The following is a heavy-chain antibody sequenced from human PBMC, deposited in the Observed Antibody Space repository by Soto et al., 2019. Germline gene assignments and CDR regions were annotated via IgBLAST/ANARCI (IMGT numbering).Heavy chain of an antibody. CDR3: ARVKVGVGSDLFDY. D-gene: IGHD3-3*01. V-gene: IGHV4-31*03. CDR1: GGSISSGGYY. CDR2: IYYSGST. Sequence: SETLSLTCTVSGGSISSGGYYWSWTRQHPGKGLEWIGYIYYSGSTYYNPSLKSRVTISVDTSKNQFSLKLSSVTAADTAVYYCARVKVGVGSDLFDYWGQGTLVTVSS. J-gene: IGHJ4*02.